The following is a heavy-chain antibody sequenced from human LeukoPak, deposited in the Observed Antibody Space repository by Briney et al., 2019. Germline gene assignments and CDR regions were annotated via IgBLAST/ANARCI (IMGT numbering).Heavy chain of an antibody. CDR1: GFTFSNHW. Sequence: SGGSLRLSCAASGFTFSNHWMHWVRQVPGKGLVWVSRIDEGGTNAMYADSVKGRFSISKDNAKNTVNLQMNSPRAEDTGVYYCIRDEALWRLDYWGQGTLVTVSS. D-gene: IGHD2-21*01. CDR3: IRDEALWRLDY. V-gene: IGHV3-74*03. CDR2: IDEGGTNA. J-gene: IGHJ4*02.